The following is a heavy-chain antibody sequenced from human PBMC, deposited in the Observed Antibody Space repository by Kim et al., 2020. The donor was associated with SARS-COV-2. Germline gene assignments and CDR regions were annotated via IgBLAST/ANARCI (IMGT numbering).Heavy chain of an antibody. J-gene: IGHJ6*03. CDR2: INAGNGNT. CDR3: ARVLSTTIFGVVKNYYYYYMDV. V-gene: IGHV1-3*01. CDR1: GYTFTSYA. D-gene: IGHD3-3*01. Sequence: ASVKVSCKASGYTFTSYAMHWVRQAPGQRLEWMGWINAGNGNTKYSQKFQGRVTITRDTSASTAHMELSSLRSEDTAVYYCARVLSTTIFGVVKNYYYYYMDVWGKGTTVTVSS.